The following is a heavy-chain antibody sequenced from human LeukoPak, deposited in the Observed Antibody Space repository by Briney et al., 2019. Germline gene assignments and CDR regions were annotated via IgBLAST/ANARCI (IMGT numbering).Heavy chain of an antibody. CDR1: GFTFSDYY. D-gene: IGHD3-3*01. Sequence: GGSLRLSCAASGFTFSDYYMSWIRQAPGKGLEGVSYISSSGSTIYYADSVKGRFTISRDNAKNSLYLQMNSLRAEDTAVYYCARERSRDFWSGYYPGDYWGQGTLVTVSS. J-gene: IGHJ4*02. CDR3: ARERSRDFWSGYYPGDY. V-gene: IGHV3-11*01. CDR2: ISSSGSTI.